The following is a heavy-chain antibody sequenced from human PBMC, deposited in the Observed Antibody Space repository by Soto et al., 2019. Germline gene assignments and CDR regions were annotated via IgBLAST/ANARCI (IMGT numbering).Heavy chain of an antibody. D-gene: IGHD2-2*02. Sequence: QVQLVQSGAEVKKPGASVKVSCKASGYTFTSYGISWVRQAPGQGLEWMGWISAYNGNTKYAHKLQGRVTMTTDTSTSTAYMELRSLRSDDTAVYYCARDYCSSTSCYNLWFDPWGQGTLVTVSS. CDR2: ISAYNGNT. CDR1: GYTFTSYG. V-gene: IGHV1-18*04. J-gene: IGHJ5*02. CDR3: ARDYCSSTSCYNLWFDP.